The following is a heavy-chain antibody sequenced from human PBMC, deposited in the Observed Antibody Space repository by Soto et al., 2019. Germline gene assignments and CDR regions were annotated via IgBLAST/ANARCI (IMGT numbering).Heavy chain of an antibody. CDR2: IDPSDSYT. CDR1: GYSFTSYW. D-gene: IGHD6-19*01. CDR3: ARAPRSGSGWMGLDY. J-gene: IGHJ4*02. Sequence: PGESLKISCKGSGYSFTSYWISWVRQMPGKGLEWMGRIDPSDSYTNYSPSFQGHVTISADKSISTAYLQWSSLKASDTAMYYCARAPRSGSGWMGLDYWGQGTLVTVSS. V-gene: IGHV5-10-1*01.